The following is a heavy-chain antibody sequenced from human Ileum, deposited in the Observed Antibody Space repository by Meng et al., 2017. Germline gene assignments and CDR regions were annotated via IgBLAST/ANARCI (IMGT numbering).Heavy chain of an antibody. CDR2: IWSDGSNE. D-gene: IGHD3-10*01. CDR1: GISFSTSG. CDR3: ARDRGVRDLDY. Sequence: QLVESGGSLVQPWRSLGLFCVASGISFSTSGMHWVRQAPGKGLEWVAMIWSDGSNEYFADSEKGRFTISRDNSKNTLYLQMDSLRAEDTAVYYCARDRGVRDLDYWGQGTLVTVSS. J-gene: IGHJ4*02. V-gene: IGHV3-33*01.